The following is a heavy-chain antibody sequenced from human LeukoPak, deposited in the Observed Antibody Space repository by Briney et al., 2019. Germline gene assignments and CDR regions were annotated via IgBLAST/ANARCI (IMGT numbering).Heavy chain of an antibody. V-gene: IGHV4-61*01. D-gene: IGHD3-22*01. CDR3: VREGYDSSGYFLDY. CDR2: IHYSGST. Sequence: SETLSLTCTVSGGSISSTSYYWSWIRQSPGRGLEWMGYIHYSGSTDYNPSLKSRVTMSVDTSKNQCSLKLSSVTAADAAVYYCVREGYDSSGYFLDYWGQGTLVTVSS. J-gene: IGHJ4*02. CDR1: GGSISSTSYY.